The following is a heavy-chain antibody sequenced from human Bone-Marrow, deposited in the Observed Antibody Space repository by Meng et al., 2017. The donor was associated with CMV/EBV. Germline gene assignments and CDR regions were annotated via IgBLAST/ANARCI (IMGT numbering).Heavy chain of an antibody. V-gene: IGHV1-69*06. J-gene: IGHJ3*02. CDR3: ARTSGDPPNAFDI. CDR1: GGTFSSYA. Sequence: SVKVSCKASGGTFSSYAISWVRQAPGQGLEWMGGIIPIFGTANYAQKFQGRVTITADKSTSTAYMELSSLRSEDTAVYYYARTSGDPPNAFDIWGQGTMVTVSS. D-gene: IGHD3-10*01. CDR2: IIPIFGTA.